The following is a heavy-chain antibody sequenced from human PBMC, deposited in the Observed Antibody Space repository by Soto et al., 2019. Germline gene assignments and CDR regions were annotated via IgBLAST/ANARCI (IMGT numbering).Heavy chain of an antibody. V-gene: IGHV1-69*08. CDR3: XXXXXXXXXXXXXFXYLDV. CDR2: IIPILGTG. CDR1: GGTFTTDT. Sequence: QVQLVQSGPEVKKSGSSVKVSCKLSGGTFTTDTISWLRRAPGQXLEWMGRIIPILGTGNYAQKFQGRVTITEDXSXXXXXXXXXXXXXXXXXXXXXXXXXXXXXXXXXXFXYLDVWGNGTTVTVSS. J-gene: IGHJ6*03.